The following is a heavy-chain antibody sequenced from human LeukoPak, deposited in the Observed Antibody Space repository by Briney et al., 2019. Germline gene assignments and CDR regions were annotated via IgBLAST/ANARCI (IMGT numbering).Heavy chain of an antibody. CDR2: IYYSGST. V-gene: IGHV4-59*01. J-gene: IGHJ4*02. D-gene: IGHD6-13*01. Sequence: SETLSLTCTVSGGSISSYYWSWTRQPPGKGLEWIGYIYYSGSTNYNPSLKSRVTISVDTSKNQFSLKLSSVTAADTAVYYCARGVYIAAAQYAYWGQGTLVTVSS. CDR1: GGSISSYY. CDR3: ARGVYIAAAQYAY.